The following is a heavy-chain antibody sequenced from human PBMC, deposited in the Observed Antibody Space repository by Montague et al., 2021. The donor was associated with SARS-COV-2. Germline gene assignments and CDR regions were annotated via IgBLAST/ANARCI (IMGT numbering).Heavy chain of an antibody. V-gene: IGHV4-39*01. CDR3: ARQKTASVTIIGVVMHYGWFDT. D-gene: IGHD3-3*01. CDR1: GGSISSSSYY. CDR2: IYYSGST. Sequence: SETLSLTCTVSGGSISSSSYYWGWIRQPPGKGLEWIGNIYYSGSTYYNPSLKSRVTISVDTSKNQFSLKLSSVTAADTAAYYCARQKTASVTIIGVVMHYGWFDTWGQGTLVTVSS. J-gene: IGHJ5*02.